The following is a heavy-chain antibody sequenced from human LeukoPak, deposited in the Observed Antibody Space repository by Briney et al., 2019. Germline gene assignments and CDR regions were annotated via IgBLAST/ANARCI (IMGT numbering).Heavy chain of an antibody. D-gene: IGHD3-10*01. CDR1: GGTFSSYA. V-gene: IGHV1-69*13. J-gene: IGHJ6*02. CDR2: IIPIFGTA. CDR3: ASFGAGYGSGSYYYYGMDV. Sequence: SVKVSCKASGGTFSSYAISWVRQAPGQGLEWMGGIIPIFGTANYAQKFQGRVTITADESTSTAYMELRSLRSDDTAVYYCASFGAGYGSGSYYYYGMDVWGQGTTVTVSS.